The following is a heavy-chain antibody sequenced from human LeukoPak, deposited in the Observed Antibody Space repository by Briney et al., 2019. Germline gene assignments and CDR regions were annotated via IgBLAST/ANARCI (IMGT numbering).Heavy chain of an antibody. V-gene: IGHV4-39*07. CDR3: ARVAVTMIVGDY. CDR1: GGSTRTSSYY. J-gene: IGHJ4*02. Sequence: SETLSITCTVSGGSTRTSSYYWGWIRQPPGKGLEWIGSIYHSGSTYYNPSLKSRVTISVDTSKNQFSLKLSSVTAADTAVYYCARVAVTMIVGDYWGQGTLVTVSS. D-gene: IGHD3-22*01. CDR2: IYHSGST.